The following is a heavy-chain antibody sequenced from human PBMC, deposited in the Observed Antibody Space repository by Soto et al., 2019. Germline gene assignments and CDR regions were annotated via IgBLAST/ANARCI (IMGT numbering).Heavy chain of an antibody. CDR2: ISTYNGNT. CDR1: GYTFTSYG. V-gene: IGHV1-18*01. CDR3: ARRDVAGDNWFDP. Sequence: GASVKVSCKASGYTFTSYGISWVRQAPGRGLEWMGWISTYNGNTNYAQKLQGRVTMTTDTSTSTAYMELRSLRSDDTAVYYCARRDVAGDNWFDPWGQGTLVTVSS. J-gene: IGHJ5*02. D-gene: IGHD2-15*01.